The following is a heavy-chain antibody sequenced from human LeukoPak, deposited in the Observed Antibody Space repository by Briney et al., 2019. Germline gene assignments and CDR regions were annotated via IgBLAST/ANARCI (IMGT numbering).Heavy chain of an antibody. CDR3: ANYVSGTMRDY. D-gene: IGHD3-16*01. CDR1: GGSITTSGHY. J-gene: IGHJ4*02. CDR2: IDYRERT. Sequence: SETLSLTCTVSGGSITTSGHYWGWIRQPPGKGLEWIGSIDYRERTTYNPSLKSRVAISADTSRNQFSLKLSSVTATDTAVYYCANYVSGTMRDYWGQGTLVTVSS. V-gene: IGHV4-39*01.